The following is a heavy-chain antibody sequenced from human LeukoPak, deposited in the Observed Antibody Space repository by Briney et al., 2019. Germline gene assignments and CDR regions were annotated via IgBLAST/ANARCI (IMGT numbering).Heavy chain of an antibody. J-gene: IGHJ4*02. V-gene: IGHV4-39*01. CDR1: GGSISSSSYY. D-gene: IGHD3-10*01. CDR2: IYYSGST. CDR3: ARSPGVARGVLDY. Sequence: SETLSLTCTVSGGSISSSSYYWGWIRQPPGKGLEWTGSIYYSGSTYYNPSLKSRVTISVDTSKNQFSLKLSSVTAADTAVYYCARSPGVARGVLDYWGQGTLVTVSS.